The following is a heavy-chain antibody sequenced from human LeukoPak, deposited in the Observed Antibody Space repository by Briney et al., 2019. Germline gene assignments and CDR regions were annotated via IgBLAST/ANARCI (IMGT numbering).Heavy chain of an antibody. D-gene: IGHD3-10*01. J-gene: IGHJ6*03. V-gene: IGHV3-74*01. CDR3: ARGGSPIYYYYMDV. CDR1: GFTFSTYW. Sequence: GGSLRLSRAASGFTFSTYWMHWVRQAPGKGLMWVSRINSDESRTSYADSVKGRFTISRDNAKNTLYLQMNSLRSEDTAVYFCARGGSPIYYYYMDVWGKGITVTISS. CDR2: INSDESRT.